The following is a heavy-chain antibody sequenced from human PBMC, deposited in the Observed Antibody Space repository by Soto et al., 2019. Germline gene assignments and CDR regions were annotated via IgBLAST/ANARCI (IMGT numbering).Heavy chain of an antibody. CDR1: GFTFSSYA. CDR2: ISGSGGST. Sequence: EVQLLESGGGLVQPGGSLRLSCAASGFTFSSYAMSWVRQAPGKGLEWVSAISGSGGSTYYADSVKSRFTISRDNSKNTLYLQMNSLRAEDTAVYYCAKDQRIATYYYYMDVWGKGTTVTVSS. J-gene: IGHJ6*03. V-gene: IGHV3-23*01. D-gene: IGHD6-13*01. CDR3: AKDQRIATYYYYMDV.